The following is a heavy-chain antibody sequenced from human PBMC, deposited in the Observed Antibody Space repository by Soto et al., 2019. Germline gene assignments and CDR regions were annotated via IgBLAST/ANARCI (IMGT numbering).Heavy chain of an antibody. CDR1: GFTFSSYA. CDR3: ARGYSRGDV. CDR2: ISYDGSNK. D-gene: IGHD5-18*01. V-gene: IGHV3-30-3*01. Sequence: QVQLVESGGGVVQPGRSLRLSCAASGFTFSSYAMHWVRQAPGKGLEWVAVISYDGSNKYYADSVKGRFTISRDNSKNTLYLQMNSLRAEDTALYYCARGYSRGDVWGQGTTVTVSS. J-gene: IGHJ6*02.